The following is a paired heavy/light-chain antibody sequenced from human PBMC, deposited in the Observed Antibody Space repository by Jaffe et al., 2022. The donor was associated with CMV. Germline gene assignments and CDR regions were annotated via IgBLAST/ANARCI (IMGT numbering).Light chain of an antibody. J-gene: IGLJ3*02. CDR3: YSAADNNWV. Sequence: SYELTQPSSVSVSPGQTARITCSGHVLAEKYARWLQQKPGQAPILVIYKDSERPSGIPERFSGSSSGTTVTLTISGAQIEDEADYYCYSAADNNWVFGGGTKLTVL. CDR2: KDS. V-gene: IGLV3-27*01. CDR1: VLAEKY.
Heavy chain of an antibody. V-gene: IGHV3-21*01. CDR3: AGYCSGGGCYFGDY. CDR2: ISSTSSYI. Sequence: EVHLAESGGGLVKPGGSLRLSCATSGFTFSTYSMNWVRQAPGKGLEWVSSISSTSSYIYYADSVKGRFTTSRDNAKNSLYLQMNSLRAEDTAVYYCAGYCSGGGCYFGDYWGQGTLVTVSS. D-gene: IGHD2-15*01. J-gene: IGHJ4*02. CDR1: GFTFSTYS.